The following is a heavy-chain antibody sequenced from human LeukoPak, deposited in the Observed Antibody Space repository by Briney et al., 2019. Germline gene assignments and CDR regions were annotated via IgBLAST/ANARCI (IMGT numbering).Heavy chain of an antibody. D-gene: IGHD3-9*01. V-gene: IGHV4-39*07. Sequence: SETLSLTCTVSGGSISSSSYYWSWIRQPPGKGLEWIGEINHSGSTNYNPSLKSRVTISVDTSKNQFSLKLSSVTAADTAVYYCASRPVRYFDWFQHSGFLDVWGKGTTVTISS. J-gene: IGHJ6*04. CDR3: ASRPVRYFDWFQHSGFLDV. CDR2: INHSGST. CDR1: GGSISSSSYY.